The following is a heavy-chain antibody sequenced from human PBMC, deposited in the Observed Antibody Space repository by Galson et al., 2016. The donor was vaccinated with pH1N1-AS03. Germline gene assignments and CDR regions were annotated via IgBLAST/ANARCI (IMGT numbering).Heavy chain of an antibody. Sequence: TLSLTCAVSGGSISSSGVYSWSWIRQPPGKGLEWIGNIYHSGSTYYSPSLKSRVTISIDRSQNQFSLKLTSVTAADTAVYYCARGSGGYGLDVWGRGTTVIVSS. V-gene: IGHV4-30-2*01. CDR1: GGSISSSGVYS. CDR3: ARGSGGYGLDV. D-gene: IGHD5-12*01. J-gene: IGHJ6*02. CDR2: IYHSGST.